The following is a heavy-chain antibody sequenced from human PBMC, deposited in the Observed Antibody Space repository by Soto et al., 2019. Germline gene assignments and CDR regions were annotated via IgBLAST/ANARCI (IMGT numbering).Heavy chain of an antibody. J-gene: IGHJ5*02. Sequence: SVKVSCKASGGTFSSYAISWVRQAPGQGLEWMGGIIPIFGTANYAQKFQGRVTITADESTSTAYMELSSLRSEDTAVYYCARAGCSSTSCYRRWFDPWGQGTLVTVPS. CDR3: ARAGCSSTSCYRRWFDP. CDR2: IIPIFGTA. D-gene: IGHD2-2*01. V-gene: IGHV1-69*13. CDR1: GGTFSSYA.